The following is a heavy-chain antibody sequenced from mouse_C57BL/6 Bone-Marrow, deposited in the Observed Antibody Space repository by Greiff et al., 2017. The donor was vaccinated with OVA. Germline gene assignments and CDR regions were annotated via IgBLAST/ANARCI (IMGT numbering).Heavy chain of an antibody. V-gene: IGHV1-69*01. J-gene: IGHJ1*03. D-gene: IGHD2-3*01. Sequence: VQLQQPGAELVMPGASVKLSCKASGYTFTSYWMHWVKQRPGQGLEWIGEIDPSASYTNYNQKFKGKSTLTVDKSSSTAYMQLSSLTSEDSAVYYCASSWLLGGYFDVWGTGTTVTVSS. CDR1: GYTFTSYW. CDR2: IDPSASYT. CDR3: ASSWLLGGYFDV.